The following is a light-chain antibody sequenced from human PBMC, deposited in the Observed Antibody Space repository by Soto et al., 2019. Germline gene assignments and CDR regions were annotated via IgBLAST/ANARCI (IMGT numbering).Light chain of an antibody. V-gene: IGKV1-13*02. CDR1: QDIRGA. Sequence: AIQLTQSPSSLSASVGDRVTITCRASQDIRGALAWYQQKPGKAPKILIYDVSTLESGVPSRFSGSSSGTDFTLTISSLQPVDFATYYCQQFNSYPITFG. CDR2: DVS. CDR3: QQFNSYPIT. J-gene: IGKJ5*01.